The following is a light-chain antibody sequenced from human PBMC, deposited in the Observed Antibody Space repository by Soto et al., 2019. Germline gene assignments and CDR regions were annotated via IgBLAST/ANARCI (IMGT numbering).Light chain of an antibody. J-gene: IGKJ5*01. V-gene: IGKV3-11*01. CDR2: DAS. Sequence: ETVLTQSPATLSLSPGESATLSCRASQSVSTYLAWYQQKPGQAPRLLIYDASNRVTGIPARFRGSGSGTDFTLTISSLEPDDFAVYYCQQRINWQITFGQGTRLEIK. CDR3: QQRINWQIT. CDR1: QSVSTY.